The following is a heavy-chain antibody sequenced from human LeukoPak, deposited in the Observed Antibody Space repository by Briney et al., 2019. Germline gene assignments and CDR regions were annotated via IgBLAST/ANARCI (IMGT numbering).Heavy chain of an antibody. J-gene: IGHJ4*02. CDR1: GFTFSRYA. Sequence: PGGSLRLSCAASGFTFSRYALHWVRQAPGKGLEFVSAISSDGDSTYYANSVKGRFTISRDNSKNTLYLQMGGLRAEDMAVYYCARDRLGPSFSVSHFDLWGQGTLVTVSS. CDR2: ISSDGDST. V-gene: IGHV3-64*01. CDR3: ARDRLGPSFSVSHFDL. D-gene: IGHD3-3*02.